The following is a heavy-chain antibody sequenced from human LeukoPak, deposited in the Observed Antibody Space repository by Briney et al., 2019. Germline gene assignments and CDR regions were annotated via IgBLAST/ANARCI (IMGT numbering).Heavy chain of an antibody. CDR1: GYSFTSYW. CDR3: ARPITGYSSGWPFDY. CDR2: IYPGDSDT. V-gene: IGHV5-51*01. Sequence: GESLKISCKGSGYSFTSYWIGWVRQMPGKGLEWMGIIYPGDSDTRYSPSLQGQVTISADKSISTAYLQWSSLKASDTAMYYCARPITGYSSGWPFDYWGQGTLVTVSS. D-gene: IGHD6-19*01. J-gene: IGHJ4*02.